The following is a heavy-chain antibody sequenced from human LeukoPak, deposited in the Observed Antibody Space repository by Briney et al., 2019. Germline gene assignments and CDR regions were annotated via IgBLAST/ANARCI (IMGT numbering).Heavy chain of an antibody. Sequence: KPSGTLSLTCAVSGGSISGSNWWSWVRQPPGKGLEWIGEIYHSGSTNYNSSLKTRVTISVDKSKNQFSLKLSSVTAADTAVYYCARKGWFGEISERNWFDPWGQGTLVTVSS. D-gene: IGHD3-10*01. CDR2: IYHSGST. CDR3: ARKGWFGEISERNWFDP. V-gene: IGHV4-4*02. CDR1: GGSISGSNW. J-gene: IGHJ5*02.